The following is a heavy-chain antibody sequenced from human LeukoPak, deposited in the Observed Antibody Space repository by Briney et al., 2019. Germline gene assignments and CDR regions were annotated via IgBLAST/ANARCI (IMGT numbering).Heavy chain of an antibody. J-gene: IGHJ4*02. CDR1: GFTFSSYA. V-gene: IGHV3-23*01. D-gene: IGHD3-22*01. CDR3: AKSDYYDSSGYYYGPDY. CDR2: ISGSGGST. Sequence: GGSLRLSCAPSGFTFSSYAMTWVRQAPGKGLEWVSGISGSGGSTYYADSVKGRFTISRDNSKNTLYVQMNSLRAEDTAVYNCAKSDYYDSSGYYYGPDYWGQGTLVTVSS.